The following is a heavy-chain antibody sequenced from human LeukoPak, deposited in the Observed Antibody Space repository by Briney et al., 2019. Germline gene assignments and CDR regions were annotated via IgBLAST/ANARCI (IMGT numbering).Heavy chain of an antibody. J-gene: IGHJ3*02. CDR3: ASLGYCSSTSCYPGVRNAFDI. D-gene: IGHD2-2*01. Sequence: GASVKVSCKASGGTFSSYAISWVRQDPGQGLEWMGGIIPIFGTANYAQKFQGRVTITADESTSTAYMELSSLRSEDTAVYYCASLGYCSSTSCYPGVRNAFDIWGQGTMVTVSS. CDR2: IIPIFGTA. V-gene: IGHV1-69*13. CDR1: GGTFSSYA.